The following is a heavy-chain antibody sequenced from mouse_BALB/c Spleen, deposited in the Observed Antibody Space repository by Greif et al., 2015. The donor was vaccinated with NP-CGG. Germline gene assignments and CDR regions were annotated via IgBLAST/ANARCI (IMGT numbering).Heavy chain of an antibody. CDR1: GYTFTSFW. V-gene: IGHV1S41*01. CDR2: IAPGSGNI. CDR3: GRWDYAMDY. Sequence: DLVKPGASVKLSCKASGYTFTSFWINWIKQRPGQGLEWIGRIAPGSGNIYYNEMFKGKATLTVDTSSSTAYIQLSSLSSEDSAVYFGGRWDYAMDYWGQGIAVTVSS. J-gene: IGHJ4*01.